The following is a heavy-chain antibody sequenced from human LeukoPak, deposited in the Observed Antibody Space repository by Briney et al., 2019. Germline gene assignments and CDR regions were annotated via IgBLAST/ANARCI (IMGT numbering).Heavy chain of an antibody. CDR3: ARGVGSSWYGD. CDR1: GGXISSGDYY. CDR2: IYYSGST. Sequence: SQTLSLTCTVSGGXISSGDYYWTWIRQPPGRGLQWIGCIYYSGSTYYNPSLKSPLTISVDTSQKQFSLKLTSVTAADTAVYFCARGVGSSWYGDWGQGTLVTVSS. J-gene: IGHJ4*02. V-gene: IGHV4-30-4*01. D-gene: IGHD6-13*01.